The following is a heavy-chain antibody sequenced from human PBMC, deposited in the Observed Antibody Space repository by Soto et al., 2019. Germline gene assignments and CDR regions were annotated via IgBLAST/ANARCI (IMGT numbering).Heavy chain of an antibody. CDR2: ISYDGNNQ. D-gene: IGHD4-17*01. CDR1: GFTFSRYG. V-gene: IGHV3-30*18. J-gene: IGHJ2*01. CDR3: AKDHDDYGDYCAL. Sequence: QVLLVESGGGVVQPGRSLRLSCEASGFTFSRYGMHWVRQAPGKGLEWVAVISYDGNNQYYADSMKGRFTISRDNSKNTLSLQMNSLRPEDTAVYYCAKDHDDYGDYCALWGRGTLVIVSS.